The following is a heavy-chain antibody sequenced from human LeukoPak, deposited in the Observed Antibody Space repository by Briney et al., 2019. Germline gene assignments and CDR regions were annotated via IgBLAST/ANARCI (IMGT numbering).Heavy chain of an antibody. CDR3: VRDNRSYNFDY. D-gene: IGHD1-26*01. CDR2: IKSDGSST. J-gene: IGHJ4*02. CDR1: GFTFSNSW. V-gene: IGHV3-74*01. Sequence: GGPLRLSCGASGFTFSNSWMHWVRQAPGKGLVWVSCIKSDGSSTSIADSAKGRFTISRDNAKNTVYLQMNSLRAEDTAVYYCVRDNRSYNFDYWGQGTLVTVSS.